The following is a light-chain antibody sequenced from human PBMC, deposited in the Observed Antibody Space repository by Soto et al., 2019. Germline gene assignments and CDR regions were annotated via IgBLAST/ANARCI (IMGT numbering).Light chain of an antibody. J-gene: IGLJ2*01. CDR3: FSYAGSRV. V-gene: IGLV2-11*01. Sequence: QSALTQPRSVSGSPGQSVTISCTGTSSDVGGYDYVSWYQQHPGKAPKLMIFDVNKRPSGVPDRFSGSKSGNTASLTISGLQAEDEADYSCFSYAGSRVFGGGTRSPS. CDR2: DVN. CDR1: SSDVGGYDY.